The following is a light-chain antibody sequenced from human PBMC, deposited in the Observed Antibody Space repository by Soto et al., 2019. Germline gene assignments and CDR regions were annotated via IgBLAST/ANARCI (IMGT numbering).Light chain of an antibody. J-gene: IGLJ2*01. V-gene: IGLV2-14*01. CDR2: DVS. CDR1: SSDVGGYNY. CDR3: SSYTRSSTRV. Sequence: QSALTQPASVSGSPGQSITISCTGTSSDVGGYNYVSWYQQHPGKAPKLMIYDVSNRPSGVSNRFSGSKSGNTASLTISGLQAEDEAYYYCSSYTRSSTRVFGGGTNLTVL.